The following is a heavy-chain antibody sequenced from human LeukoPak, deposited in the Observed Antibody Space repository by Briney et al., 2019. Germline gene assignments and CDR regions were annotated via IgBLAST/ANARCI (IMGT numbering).Heavy chain of an antibody. CDR2: ISYDGSNK. D-gene: IGHD3-3*01. CDR1: GFTFSGYA. Sequence: GALRLSCAASGFTFSGYAIHWVRQAPRKGLEWVAVISYDGSNKYYADSVKGRFTISRDNSKKTLYLQMNSLRAEDTAVYYCARELEAFDIWGQGTMVTVSS. V-gene: IGHV3-30*04. J-gene: IGHJ3*02. CDR3: ARELEAFDI.